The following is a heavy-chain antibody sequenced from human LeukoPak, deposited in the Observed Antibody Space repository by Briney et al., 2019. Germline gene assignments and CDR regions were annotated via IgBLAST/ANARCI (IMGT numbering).Heavy chain of an antibody. J-gene: IGHJ6*02. D-gene: IGHD3-10*01. CDR1: GFTFSNSW. CDR3: AKGYGSGSLYGMDV. V-gene: IGHV3-74*01. Sequence: GGSLRLSCAASGFTFSNSWMHWVRQAPGKGLVWVSRINSDGKTTTYADSVKGRFTISRDNSKNTLYLQMNSLRTEDTAVYYCAKGYGSGSLYGMDVWGQGTTVTVSS. CDR2: INSDGKTT.